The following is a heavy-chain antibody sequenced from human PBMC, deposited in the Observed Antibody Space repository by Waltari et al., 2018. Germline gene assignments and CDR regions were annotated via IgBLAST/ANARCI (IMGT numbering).Heavy chain of an antibody. CDR1: GFTFSSYS. J-gene: IGHJ3*02. Sequence: EVQLVESGGGLVKPGGSLRLSCAASGFTFSSYSMNWVRQAPGKGLEWVSAISGSGGSTYYADSVKGRFTISRDKSKNTLYLQMNSLRAEDTAVYYCAKIRGFPIDAFDIWGQGTMVTVSS. D-gene: IGHD5-12*01. CDR2: ISGSGGST. CDR3: AKIRGFPIDAFDI. V-gene: IGHV3-23*04.